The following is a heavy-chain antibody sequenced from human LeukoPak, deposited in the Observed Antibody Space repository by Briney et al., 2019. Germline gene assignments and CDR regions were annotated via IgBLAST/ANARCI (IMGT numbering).Heavy chain of an antibody. J-gene: IGHJ4*02. Sequence: GGSLRLSCAASGFTFSSYWMHWVRQAPGKGLVWVSRINSDGSSTTYADSVKGRFTISRDNAKNTLYQQMNSLRAEDTAVYYCARGPPYGASDYWGQGTLVTVSS. CDR2: INSDGSST. V-gene: IGHV3-74*03. CDR3: ARGPPYGASDY. D-gene: IGHD4-17*01. CDR1: GFTFSSYW.